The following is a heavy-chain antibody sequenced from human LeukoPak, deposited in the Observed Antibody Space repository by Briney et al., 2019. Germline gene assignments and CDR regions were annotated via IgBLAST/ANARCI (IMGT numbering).Heavy chain of an antibody. D-gene: IGHD3-10*01. CDR2: IYISGTT. CDR1: GASISSHY. Sequence: SETLSLTCTVSGASISSHYCSWIRQPAGKGLEWIGRIYISGTTNSNPSIKSRLTMSLDPSKNQITLKLTSVTAADTAVYYCSRLGYASGIRGLDPWGQGTLVTVSS. CDR3: SRLGYASGIRGLDP. J-gene: IGHJ5*02. V-gene: IGHV4-4*07.